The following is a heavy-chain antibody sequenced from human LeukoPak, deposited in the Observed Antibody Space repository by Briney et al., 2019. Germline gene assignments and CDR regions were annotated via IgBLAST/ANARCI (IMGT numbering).Heavy chain of an antibody. CDR1: GDSISTYY. CDR2: IHYSGST. J-gene: IGHJ4*02. D-gene: IGHD3-10*01. Sequence: KPSETLSLTCTVSGDSISTYYWSWIRQPPGKGLEWIGYIHYSGSTNYNPSLRSRVTISVDTSKNQFSLKLSSVTAADTAVYYCASNYYGSGSLDYWGQGNLVTVSS. CDR3: ASNYYGSGSLDY. V-gene: IGHV4-59*08.